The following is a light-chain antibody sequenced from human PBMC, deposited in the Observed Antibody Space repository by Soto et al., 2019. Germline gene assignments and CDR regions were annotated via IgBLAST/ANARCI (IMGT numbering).Light chain of an antibody. CDR3: QQYGSSFTWT. Sequence: EMVLTQAPGTLSLSPGERATLSCRASQSVSSSYLAWYQQKPGQAPRLLIYGASSRATGIPDRFSGSGSGTDFTLTISRLEPEDFAVYYCQQYGSSFTWTFGPGTKV. V-gene: IGKV3-20*01. CDR1: QSVSSSY. J-gene: IGKJ1*01. CDR2: GAS.